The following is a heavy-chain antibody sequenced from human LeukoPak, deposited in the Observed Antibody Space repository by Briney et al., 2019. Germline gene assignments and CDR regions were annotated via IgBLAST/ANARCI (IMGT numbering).Heavy chain of an antibody. CDR2: IYNSGST. V-gene: IGHV4-4*07. Sequence: SETLSLTCTVSGGSISSYYWNWIRQPAGKGLEWIGTIYNSGSTYYNASLESRVTISVDTSKNQFSLKLSSVTAADTAVYYCARAYSSSWYFNWFDPWGQGTLVTVSS. J-gene: IGHJ5*02. CDR3: ARAYSSSWYFNWFDP. CDR1: GGSISSYY. D-gene: IGHD6-13*01.